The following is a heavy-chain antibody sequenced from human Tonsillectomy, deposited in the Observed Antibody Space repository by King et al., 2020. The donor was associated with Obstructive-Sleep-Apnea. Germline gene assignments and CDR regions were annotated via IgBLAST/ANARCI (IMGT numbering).Heavy chain of an antibody. CDR1: GGSISSYY. V-gene: IGHV4-59*01. CDR3: ARGVVVTATEFDY. CDR2: IYYSGST. J-gene: IGHJ4*02. Sequence: VQLQESGPGLVKPSETLSLTCTVSGGSISSYYWSWIRQPPGKGLDWIGYIYYSGSTNYNPSLQSRVTISVDTSKNQFSLKLNSVTAADTAVYYCARGVVVTATEFDYWGQGTLVTVSS. D-gene: IGHD2-21*02.